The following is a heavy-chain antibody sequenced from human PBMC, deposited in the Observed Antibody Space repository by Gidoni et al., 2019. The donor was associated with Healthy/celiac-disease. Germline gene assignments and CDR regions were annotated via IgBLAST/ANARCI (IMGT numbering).Heavy chain of an antibody. Sequence: HRLREAPGKGLXGVAVISYDGSNKXYADSVXGRFXXSRDNSKNTLYLQMNSLRAXDTAVYYCAKEGGWXGLWYKYYFDXWGKGTLVTVSS. CDR3: AKEGGWXGLWYKYYFDX. D-gene: IGHD6-19*01. V-gene: IGHV3-30*18. J-gene: IGHJ4*02. CDR2: ISYDGSNK.